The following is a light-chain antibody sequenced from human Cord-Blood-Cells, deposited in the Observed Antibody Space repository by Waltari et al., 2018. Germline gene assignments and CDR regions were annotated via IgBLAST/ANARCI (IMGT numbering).Light chain of an antibody. CDR3: QQRSNWLT. J-gene: IGKJ4*01. Sequence: EIVLTQSTATLSLSPGERANLSCRASQSVSSYLAWYQQKPGQAPRLLIYDAYNRATGIPARFSGSGSGTDFTLTISRLEPEDFAVYYCQQRSNWLTFGGGTKVEIK. CDR1: QSVSSY. CDR2: DAY. V-gene: IGKV3-11*01.